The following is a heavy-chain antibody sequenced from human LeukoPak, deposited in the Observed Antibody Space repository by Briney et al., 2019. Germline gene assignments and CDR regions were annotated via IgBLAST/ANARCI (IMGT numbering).Heavy chain of an antibody. CDR1: GGSFSGYY. Sequence: SETLSLTCAVYGGSFSGYYWSWIRQPPGKGLEWIGEINHSGSTNYNPSLKSRVTISVDTSKNQFSLKLSSVTAADTAVYYCARGPTTWDGNDNWGQGTLVTVSS. CDR2: INHSGST. J-gene: IGHJ4*02. V-gene: IGHV4-34*01. D-gene: IGHD1-14*01. CDR3: ARGPTTWDGNDN.